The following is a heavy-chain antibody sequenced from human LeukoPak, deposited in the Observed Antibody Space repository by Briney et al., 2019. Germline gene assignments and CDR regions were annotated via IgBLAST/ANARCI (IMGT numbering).Heavy chain of an antibody. V-gene: IGHV4-59*01. CDR2: IYYSGST. CDR3: ARDIAAARFNWFDP. J-gene: IGHJ5*02. D-gene: IGHD6-13*01. CDR1: GGSISSYY. Sequence: SETLSFTCTVSGGSISSYYWSWIRQPPGKGLEWIGYIYYSGSTNYNPSLKSRVTISVDTSKNQFSLKLSSVTAADTAVYYCARDIAAARFNWFDPWGQGTLVTVSS.